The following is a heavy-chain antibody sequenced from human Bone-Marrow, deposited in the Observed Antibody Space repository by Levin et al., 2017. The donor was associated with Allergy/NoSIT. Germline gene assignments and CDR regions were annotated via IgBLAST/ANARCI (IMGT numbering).Heavy chain of an antibody. CDR1: GFTVSSNY. CDR3: ARDSASSTAPGY. V-gene: IGHV3-66*01. CDR2: IYSGGST. J-gene: IGHJ4*02. D-gene: IGHD2-21*02. Sequence: ASVKVSCAASGFTVSSNYMSWVRQAPGKGLEWVSVIYSGGSTYYADSVKGRFTISRDNSKNTLYLQMNSLRAEDTAVYYCARDSASSTAPGYWGQGTLVTVSS.